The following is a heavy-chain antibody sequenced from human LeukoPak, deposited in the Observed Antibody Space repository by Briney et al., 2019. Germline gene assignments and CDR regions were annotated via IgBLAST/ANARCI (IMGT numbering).Heavy chain of an antibody. J-gene: IGHJ5*02. CDR2: INHSGST. D-gene: IGHD6-19*01. CDR3: ARHPQQWLVRGDWFDP. Sequence: SETLSLTCPVYGGSFSGYYWSWIRQPPGKGLEWIGEINHSGSTNYHPSLKSRVTISVGTSKNQFSLKLSSDTAADTAVYYCARHPQQWLVRGDWFDPWGQGTLVTVSS. V-gene: IGHV4-34*01. CDR1: GGSFSGYY.